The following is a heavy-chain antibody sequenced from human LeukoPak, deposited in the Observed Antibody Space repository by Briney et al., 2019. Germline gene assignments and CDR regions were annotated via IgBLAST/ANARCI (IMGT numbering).Heavy chain of an antibody. D-gene: IGHD3-9*01. CDR2: ISAYDGNT. J-gene: IGHJ6*03. CDR3: ARGAYYDILTGYYYYYYMDV. V-gene: IGHV1-18*01. Sequence: ASVKVSCKASGYTFTSYGITWVRQAPGQGLEWMGWISAYDGNTNYAQKLQGRVTMTTDTSTSTAYLDLRSLRSDDTAVYYCARGAYYDILTGYYYYYYMDVWGKGTTVTVSS. CDR1: GYTFTSYG.